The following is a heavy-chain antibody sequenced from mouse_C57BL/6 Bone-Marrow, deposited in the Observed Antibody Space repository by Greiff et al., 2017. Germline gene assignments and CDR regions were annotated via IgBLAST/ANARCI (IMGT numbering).Heavy chain of an antibody. Sequence: EVQLQQSGAELVRPGSSVKMSCKTSGYTFTSYGINWVKQRPGQGLEWIGYSYIGNGYTEYNEKFKGKATLTSDTSSSTAYMQLSSLTSEYSAIYVCARGYHYCGSRDYAMDYWGQGTSVTVSS. CDR1: GYTFTSYG. V-gene: IGHV1-58*01. CDR3: ARGYHYCGSRDYAMDY. J-gene: IGHJ4*01. D-gene: IGHD1-1*01. CDR2: SYIGNGYT.